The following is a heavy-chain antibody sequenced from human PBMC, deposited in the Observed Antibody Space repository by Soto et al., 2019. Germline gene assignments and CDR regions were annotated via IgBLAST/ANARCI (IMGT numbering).Heavy chain of an antibody. CDR2: ISSSGSTI. J-gene: IGHJ6*02. V-gene: IGHV3-48*03. D-gene: IGHD6-13*01. Sequence: EVQLVESGGGLVQPGGSLRLSCAASGFTFSSYEMIWVRQAPGKGLEWVSYISSSGSTIYYADSVEGRFTIYRDNAKNSLYLQMNSLRAEDTAVYYCARENSPAGMDVWGQGTTVTVSS. CDR1: GFTFSSYE. CDR3: ARENSPAGMDV.